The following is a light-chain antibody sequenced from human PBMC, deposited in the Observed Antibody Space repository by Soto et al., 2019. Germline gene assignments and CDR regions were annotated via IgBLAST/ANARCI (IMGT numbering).Light chain of an antibody. J-gene: IGLJ2*01. CDR3: AGWDDSLNGVV. Sequence: QAVVTQPPSASGTPGQRVTISCSGRSSNIGSNTVNWYQQVPGTAPKLLINSNNQRPSGVPDRFSGSKSGTSASLPISGLHSEDEADYYCAGWDDSLNGVVFGGGTKLTVL. CDR1: SSNIGSNT. CDR2: SNN. V-gene: IGLV1-44*01.